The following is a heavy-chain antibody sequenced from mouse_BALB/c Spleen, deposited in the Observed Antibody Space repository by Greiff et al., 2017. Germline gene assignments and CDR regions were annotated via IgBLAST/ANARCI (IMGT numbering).Heavy chain of an antibody. CDR3: ATPLGNYVWFAY. J-gene: IGHJ3*01. D-gene: IGHD2-1*01. V-gene: IGHV1S81*02. CDR1: GYTFTSYY. Sequence: QVQLQQSGAELVKPGASVKLSCKASGYTFTSYYMYWVKQRPGQGLEWIGEINPSNGGTNFNEKFKSKATLTVDKSSSTAYMQLSSLTSEDSAVYYCATPLGNYVWFAYWGQGTLVTVSA. CDR2: INPSNGGT.